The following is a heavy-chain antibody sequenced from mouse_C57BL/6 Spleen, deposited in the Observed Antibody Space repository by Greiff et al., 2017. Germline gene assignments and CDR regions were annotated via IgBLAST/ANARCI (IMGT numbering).Heavy chain of an antibody. CDR3: ARSGDGYYYYAMDY. D-gene: IGHD2-3*01. CDR2: IYPGDGDT. J-gene: IGHJ4*01. Sequence: QVQLKHSGPELAKPGASVKISCKASGYAFSSSWMNWVKQRPGKGLEWIGRIYPGDGDTNYNGKFKGKATLTADKSSSTAYMQLSSLTSEDSAVYFCARSGDGYYYYAMDYWGQGTSVTVSS. V-gene: IGHV1-82*01. CDR1: GYAFSSSW.